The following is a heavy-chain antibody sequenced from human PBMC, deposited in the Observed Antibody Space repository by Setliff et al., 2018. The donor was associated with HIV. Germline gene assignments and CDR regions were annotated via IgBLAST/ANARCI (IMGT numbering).Heavy chain of an antibody. CDR2: INHSGST. CDR1: GFTFSSYS. Sequence: GSLRLSCAASGFTFSSYSMNWIRQPPGKGLEWFGEINHSGSTNYNPSLKSRVTISADTSKNQFSLKLTSVTAADTAVYYCARGRMGYYGSGSYLPWGQGMLVTVSS. V-gene: IGHV4-34*01. J-gene: IGHJ5*02. D-gene: IGHD3-10*01. CDR3: ARGRMGYYGSGSYLP.